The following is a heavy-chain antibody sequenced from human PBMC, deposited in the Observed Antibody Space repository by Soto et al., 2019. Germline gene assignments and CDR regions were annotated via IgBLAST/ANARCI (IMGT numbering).Heavy chain of an antibody. CDR3: ARDKRDLRFLEWSYYFDY. J-gene: IGHJ4*02. D-gene: IGHD3-3*01. V-gene: IGHV3-30-3*01. CDR2: ISYDGSNK. Sequence: TGGSLRLSCAASGFTFSSCAMHWVRQAPGKGLEWVALISYDGSNKYYADSVKGRFTISRDNSKNTLYLQMNSLIAEDTAVYYCARDKRDLRFLEWSYYFDYWGQGTLVTVSS. CDR1: GFTFSSCA.